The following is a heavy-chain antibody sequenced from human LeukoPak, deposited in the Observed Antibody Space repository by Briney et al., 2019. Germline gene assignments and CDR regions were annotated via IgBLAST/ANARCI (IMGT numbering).Heavy chain of an antibody. CDR3: AKDGAYDSSGYSRFDY. V-gene: IGHV3-23*01. CDR1: GFTFNNYA. Sequence: GGSLRLSCAASGFTFNNYAMNWARQAPGKGLEWVSGISGSGGSRNYADSVKGRFTISRDNSKNTLYLQMNSLRAEDTAVYYCAKDGAYDSSGYSRFDYWGQGTLVTVSS. CDR2: ISGSGGSR. J-gene: IGHJ4*02. D-gene: IGHD3-22*01.